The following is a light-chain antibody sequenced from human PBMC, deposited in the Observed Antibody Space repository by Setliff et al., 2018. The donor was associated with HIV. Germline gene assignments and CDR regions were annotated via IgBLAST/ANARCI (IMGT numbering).Light chain of an antibody. CDR2: DVS. J-gene: IGLJ1*01. Sequence: QSVLTQPASVSGSPGKSITTSCTGTSSDVGRYNYVSWYQQHPGKTPKLIIYDVSKWPSGVSNLFSASKSGNTASLTISGLQAEDEADYYCCSYTSISTYVFGTWTKVTVL. CDR1: SSDVGRYNY. CDR3: CSYTSISTYV. V-gene: IGLV2-14*03.